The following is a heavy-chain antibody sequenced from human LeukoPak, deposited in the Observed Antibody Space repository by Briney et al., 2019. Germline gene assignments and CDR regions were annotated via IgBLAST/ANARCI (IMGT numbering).Heavy chain of an antibody. CDR1: GESFSGYY. D-gene: IGHD3-3*01. Sequence: SETLSLTCAVYGESFSGYYWSWIRQPPGKGLEWLGEINHNGSTNYNPSLKSRVTISVDTSKNQFSLKLSSVTAADTAVYYCARGGDFWSGYSKAPYYYYGMDVWGQGTTVTVSS. CDR3: ARGGDFWSGYSKAPYYYYGMDV. J-gene: IGHJ6*02. V-gene: IGHV4-34*01. CDR2: INHNGST.